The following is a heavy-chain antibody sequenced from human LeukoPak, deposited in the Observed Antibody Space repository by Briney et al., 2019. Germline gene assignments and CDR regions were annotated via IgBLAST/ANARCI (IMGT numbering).Heavy chain of an antibody. D-gene: IGHD3-9*01. CDR1: GGTFSSYA. Sequence: GATVKVSCKASGGTFSSYAISWVRQAPGQGLEWMGGIIPIFGTANYAQKFQGRVTITADKSTSTAYMELSSLRSEDTAVYYCASLTLRGPEDWGQGTLVTVSS. J-gene: IGHJ4*02. V-gene: IGHV1-69*06. CDR3: ASLTLRGPED. CDR2: IIPIFGTA.